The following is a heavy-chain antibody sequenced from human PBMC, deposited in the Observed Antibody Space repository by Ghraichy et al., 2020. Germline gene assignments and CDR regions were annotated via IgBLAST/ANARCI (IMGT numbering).Heavy chain of an antibody. J-gene: IGHJ6*02. CDR3: AREHPGIMITFGGVIATPYYYGMDV. CDR2: IYTSGST. V-gene: IGHV4-4*07. Sequence: SQTLSLTCTVSGGSISSYYWSWIRQPAGKGLEWIGRIYTSGSTNYNPSLKSRVTMSVDTSKNQFSLKLSSVTAADTAVYYCAREHPGIMITFGGVIATPYYYGMDVWGQGTTVTVSS. D-gene: IGHD3-16*02. CDR1: GGSISSYY.